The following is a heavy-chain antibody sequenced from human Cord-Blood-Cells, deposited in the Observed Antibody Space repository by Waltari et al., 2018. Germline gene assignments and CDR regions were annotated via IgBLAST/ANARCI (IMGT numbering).Heavy chain of an antibody. CDR1: GYTFTSYA. D-gene: IGHD1-26*01. CDR2: INAGNGNT. J-gene: IGHJ4*02. Sequence: QAQLVQSGAAVKKPGASVKVSCKASGYTFTSYAMHWARQAPGQRLEWMGWINAGNGNTKYSQKFQGRVTITRDTSASTAYMELSSLRSEDTAVYYCASGGKWELPGGYWGQGTLVTVSS. V-gene: IGHV1-3*01. CDR3: ASGGKWELPGGY.